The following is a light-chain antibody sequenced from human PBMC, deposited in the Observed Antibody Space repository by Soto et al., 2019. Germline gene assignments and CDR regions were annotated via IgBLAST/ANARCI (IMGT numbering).Light chain of an antibody. J-gene: IGKJ1*01. CDR3: MQALQTPGT. CDR1: QSLLHSNGRNY. CDR2: WGS. Sequence: DIVMTQSPFSLTVTPGEPASISCRSSQSLLHSNGRNYLDWYLQKAGQSPQLLIYWGSTRASGVPDRFSGSGSGTDFTLRISTVEAEDVGVYYCMQALQTPGTFGQGTKVEIK. V-gene: IGKV2-28*01.